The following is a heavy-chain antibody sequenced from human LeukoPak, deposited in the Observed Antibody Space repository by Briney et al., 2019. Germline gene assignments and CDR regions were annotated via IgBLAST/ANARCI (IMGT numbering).Heavy chain of an antibody. Sequence: PGGSLRLSCEASGFTFDNYAISWVRQAPGKGLEWVSATTGSGTATFYAASVEAHFTISRDNSKNTVYLQMNSLRVEDTAIYYCAKDSSSSWTLDYWGQGTLVTVSS. CDR1: GFTFDNYA. V-gene: IGHV3-23*01. D-gene: IGHD6-13*01. CDR3: AKDSSSSWTLDY. CDR2: TTGSGTAT. J-gene: IGHJ4*02.